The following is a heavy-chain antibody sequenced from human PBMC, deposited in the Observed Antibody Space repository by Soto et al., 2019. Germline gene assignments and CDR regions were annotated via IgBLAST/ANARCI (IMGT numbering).Heavy chain of an antibody. D-gene: IGHD6-19*01. V-gene: IGHV1-3*01. CDR1: GFTFSDYA. CDR2: ITPGNGVT. CDR3: ARGHSGWYYLGDN. J-gene: IGHJ4*02. Sequence: QVHLVQSGAEVRKPGASVKVSCKASGFTFSDYAIYWVRQAPGQSLEWMGWITPGNGVTRYSQKIQGRVTITRDTSATTAYMELSSLRSGDTAVYYCARGHSGWYYLGDNWGQGTLVTVSS.